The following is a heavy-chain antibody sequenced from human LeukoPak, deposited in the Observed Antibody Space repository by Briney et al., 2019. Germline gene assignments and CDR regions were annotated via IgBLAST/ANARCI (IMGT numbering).Heavy chain of an antibody. J-gene: IGHJ5*02. CDR2: INPNSGGT. CDR3: ARDGPNPSYCSSTSCHDWFDP. D-gene: IGHD2-2*01. CDR1: GYTFTGYY. V-gene: IGHV1-2*04. Sequence: ASVKVSCKASGYTFTGYYMHWVRQAPGQGLEWMGWINPNSGGTNYAQKFQGWVTMTRDTSISTAYMELRSLRSDDTAVYYCARDGPNPSYCSSTSCHDWFDPWGQGTLVTVSS.